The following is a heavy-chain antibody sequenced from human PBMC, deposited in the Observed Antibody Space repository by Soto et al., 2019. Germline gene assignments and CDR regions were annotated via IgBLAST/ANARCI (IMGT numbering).Heavy chain of an antibody. CDR2: IYPDDSDT. J-gene: IGHJ3*02. D-gene: IGHD5-12*01. CDR1: GYSFTSYW. Sequence: PGESLKISCMGSGYSFTSYWIGWVRQMPGKGLEWMGIIYPDDSDTRYSPSFQGQVTISADKSISTAYLQWSSLKASDTAMYYCARKYSGYVEAFDIWGQGTMVTVSS. V-gene: IGHV5-51*01. CDR3: ARKYSGYVEAFDI.